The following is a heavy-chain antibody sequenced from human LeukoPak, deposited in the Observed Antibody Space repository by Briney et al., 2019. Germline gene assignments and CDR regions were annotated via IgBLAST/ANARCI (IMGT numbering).Heavy chain of an antibody. V-gene: IGHV3-66*02. CDR3: ARSSYSYGYFYFDY. Sequence: GGSLRLSCAASGITVSSNYMSWVRQSPEKGLEWVSVIYSGGNTYYADSVKGRFTISRDNSKNTLYLQMNSLRAEDTAVYYCARSSYSYGYFYFDYWGQGTLVTVSS. CDR1: GITVSSNY. D-gene: IGHD5-18*01. J-gene: IGHJ4*02. CDR2: IYSGGNT.